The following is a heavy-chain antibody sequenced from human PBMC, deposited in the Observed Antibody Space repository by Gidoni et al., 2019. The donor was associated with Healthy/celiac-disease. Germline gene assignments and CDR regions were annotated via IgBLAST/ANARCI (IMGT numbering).Heavy chain of an antibody. J-gene: IGHJ5*02. CDR1: GYTFTSYD. V-gene: IGHV1-8*01. CDR2: RNPNSGNT. Sequence: QVQLVQSGAEVKKPGASVKVSCKASGYTFTSYDINWVRQATGQGLEWMGWRNPNSGNTGYAQKFQGRVTMTRNTSISTAYMELSSLRSEDTAVYYCARTDVVVPAASLGWFDPWGQGTLVTVSS. D-gene: IGHD2-2*01. CDR3: ARTDVVVPAASLGWFDP.